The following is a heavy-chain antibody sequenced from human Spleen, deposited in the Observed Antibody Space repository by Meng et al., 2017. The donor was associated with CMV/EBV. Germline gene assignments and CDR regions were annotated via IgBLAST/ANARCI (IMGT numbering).Heavy chain of an antibody. CDR1: GGSIRRAGSY. CDR2: IYYSGST. J-gene: IGHJ4*02. V-gene: IGHV4-31*03. Sequence: CTVSGGSIRRAGSYWSWIRQHPGKGLEWIGYIYYSGSTFYNPSLKSRLTISVDTSKNQFSLKLSSVTAADTAVYYCAKYDSSGYYNWGQGTLVTVSS. CDR3: AKYDSSGYYN. D-gene: IGHD3-22*01.